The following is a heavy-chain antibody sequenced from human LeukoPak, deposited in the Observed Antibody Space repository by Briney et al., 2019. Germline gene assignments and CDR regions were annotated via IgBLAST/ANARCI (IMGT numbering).Heavy chain of an antibody. CDR3: ARGPPGQWLVHAFDI. CDR2: IYHSGST. Sequence: PSETLSLTCAVSCVSISSSNWWSWVRLPPGKGLEWIGEIYHSGSTNYNPSLKSRVTISVDKSTNQFSLKLSSVTAADTAVYYCARGPPGQWLVHAFDIWGQGTMVTVSS. J-gene: IGHJ3*02. CDR1: CVSISSSNW. D-gene: IGHD6-19*01. V-gene: IGHV4-4*02.